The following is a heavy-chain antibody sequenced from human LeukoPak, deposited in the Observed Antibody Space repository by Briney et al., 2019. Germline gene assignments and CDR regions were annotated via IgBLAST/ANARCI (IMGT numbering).Heavy chain of an antibody. CDR1: GYTFTSYY. J-gene: IGHJ4*02. D-gene: IGHD6-19*01. Sequence: GASVKVSCKASGYTFTSYYMHWERQAPGQGLEWMGIINPSGGSTSYAQKFQGRVTMTRDTSTSTVYMELSSLRSEDTAVYYCARRGSSGWSDYWGQGTLVTVSS. V-gene: IGHV1-46*01. CDR2: INPSGGST. CDR3: ARRGSSGWSDY.